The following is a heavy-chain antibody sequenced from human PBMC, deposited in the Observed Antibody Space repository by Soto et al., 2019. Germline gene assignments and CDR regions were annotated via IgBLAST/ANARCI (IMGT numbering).Heavy chain of an antibody. CDR2: IYYSGST. D-gene: IGHD3-3*01. V-gene: IGHV4-30-4*01. Sequence: TSETLSPTCTVSGGSISSGDYYWSWIRQHPGKGLEWIGYIYYSGSTYYNPSLKSRVTIPVDTSKNQFSLKLSSVTAADTAVYYCARDNILGILYGGMDVWGQGTTVTVSS. CDR1: GGSISSGDYY. CDR3: ARDNILGILYGGMDV. J-gene: IGHJ6*02.